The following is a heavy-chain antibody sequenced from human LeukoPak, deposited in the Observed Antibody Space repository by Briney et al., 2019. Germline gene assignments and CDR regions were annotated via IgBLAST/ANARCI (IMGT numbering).Heavy chain of an antibody. Sequence: GGSLRLSRAASGFTLSKYWMLWVRHAPGKGLESVSRINTDGTVTTYADSVKGRFTVSRDNADNTMFLQMNSVRDEDTAVYYCATKQWLAPPPDSWGQGTPVTVSS. CDR3: ATKQWLAPPPDS. CDR2: INTDGTVT. J-gene: IGHJ4*02. V-gene: IGHV3-74*01. CDR1: GFTLSKYW. D-gene: IGHD6-19*01.